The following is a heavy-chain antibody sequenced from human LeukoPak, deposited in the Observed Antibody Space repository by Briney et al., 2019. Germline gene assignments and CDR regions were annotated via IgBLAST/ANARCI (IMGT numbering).Heavy chain of an antibody. CDR2: ISGTDGST. D-gene: IGHD2-2*01. Sequence: GGSLRLSCAASGFTFSTYAMSCVRQAPGKGLEWVSAISGTDGSTYYADSVKGRFTISRDNSKNTLYLQMNSLRAEDTAVYYCAKEACTTSCYYNCWGQGTLVTVSS. CDR3: AKEACTTSCYYNC. J-gene: IGHJ4*02. V-gene: IGHV3-23*01. CDR1: GFTFSTYA.